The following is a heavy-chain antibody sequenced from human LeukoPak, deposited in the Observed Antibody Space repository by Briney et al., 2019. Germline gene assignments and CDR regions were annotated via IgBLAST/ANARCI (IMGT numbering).Heavy chain of an antibody. Sequence: SETLSLTCTVSDNSISSFYWSWIRQPPGKGLEWIGYIYYSGSTNYNPSLKSRVTISVDTSKNQFSLKLSSVTAADTAVYYCARAFDGCFDYWGQGTLVTVSS. CDR3: ARAFDGCFDY. J-gene: IGHJ4*02. D-gene: IGHD2/OR15-2a*01. CDR1: DNSISSFY. V-gene: IGHV4-59*01. CDR2: IYYSGST.